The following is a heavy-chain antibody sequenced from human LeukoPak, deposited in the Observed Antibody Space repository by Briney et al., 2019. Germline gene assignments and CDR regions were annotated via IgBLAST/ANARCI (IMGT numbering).Heavy chain of an antibody. CDR3: AVYDSSGYPLIDY. Sequence: GASVKVSCKASGYTFTGYYMHWVRQAPGQGLEWMGRINPNSGGTNYAQKLQGRVTMTRDTSISTAYMGLSRLRSDDTAVYYCAVYDSSGYPLIDYWGQGTLVTVSS. CDR2: INPNSGGT. J-gene: IGHJ4*02. D-gene: IGHD3-22*01. V-gene: IGHV1-2*06. CDR1: GYTFTGYY.